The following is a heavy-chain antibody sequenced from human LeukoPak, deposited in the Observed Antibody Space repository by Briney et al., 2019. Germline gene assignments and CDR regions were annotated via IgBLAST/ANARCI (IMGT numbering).Heavy chain of an antibody. Sequence: PGGSLRLSCAASGFTFSSYTMHWVRQAPGKGLEWVSSITDSSNFIYYADSVKGRFTISRDNAKNSLYLQMNSLRAEDTAVYYCARGRVPSDYWGQGTLVTVSS. V-gene: IGHV3-21*01. CDR1: GFTFSSYT. CDR2: ITDSSNFI. D-gene: IGHD2-2*01. CDR3: ARGRVPSDY. J-gene: IGHJ4*02.